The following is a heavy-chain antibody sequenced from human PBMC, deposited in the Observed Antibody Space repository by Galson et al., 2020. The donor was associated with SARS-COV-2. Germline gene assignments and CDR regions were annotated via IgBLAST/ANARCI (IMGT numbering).Heavy chain of an antibody. J-gene: IGHJ5*02. Sequence: SETLSLTCSVSGDSITNYYWSWIRQPPGKGLEWIGYIYYSGGTYYNPSLNSRVTISIDTSKTQFSLRLTSVTAADTAVYYCARRYSYGSGSYFWFGPWGQGTLVAGSS. CDR3: ARRYSYGSGSYFWFGP. CDR1: GDSITNYY. V-gene: IGHV4-59*01. CDR2: IYYSGGT. D-gene: IGHD3-10*01.